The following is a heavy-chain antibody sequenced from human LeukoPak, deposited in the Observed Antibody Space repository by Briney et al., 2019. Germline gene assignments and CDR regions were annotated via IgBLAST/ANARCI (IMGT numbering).Heavy chain of an antibody. D-gene: IGHD6-6*01. CDR2: IKQGGSEK. J-gene: IGHJ4*02. CDR1: GFAFSSYW. V-gene: IGHV3-7*01. Sequence: GGSLRLSCAASGFAFSSYWMSWVRQAPGKGLEWVANIKQGGSEKYFVDSVKGRFTISRDNAKNSLYLQMNSLRVEDTAVYYCARRGSSVDYWGQGTLVTVSS. CDR3: ARRGSSVDY.